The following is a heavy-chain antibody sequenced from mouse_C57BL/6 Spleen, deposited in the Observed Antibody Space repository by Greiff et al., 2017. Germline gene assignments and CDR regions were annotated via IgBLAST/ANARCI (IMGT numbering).Heavy chain of an antibody. CDR1: GFTFSDYG. Sequence: DVMLVESGGGLVKPGGSLKLSCAASGFTFSDYGMHWVRQAPEKGLEWVAYISSGSSTIYYADTVKGRFTISRDNAKNTLFLQMASLRSEDTAMYYCARNWDHFDYWGQGTTLTVSS. D-gene: IGHD4-1*01. CDR2: ISSGSSTI. V-gene: IGHV5-17*01. CDR3: ARNWDHFDY. J-gene: IGHJ2*01.